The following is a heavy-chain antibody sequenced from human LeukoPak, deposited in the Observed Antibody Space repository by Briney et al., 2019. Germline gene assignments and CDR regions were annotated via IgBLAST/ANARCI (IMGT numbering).Heavy chain of an antibody. D-gene: IGHD5-12*01. V-gene: IGHV4-34*01. CDR1: GGSFSGYY. CDR2: INHSGST. J-gene: IGHJ4*02. CDR3: ARGGEWLRSIPTLLDY. Sequence: SETLSLTCAVYGGSFSGYYWSWIRQPPGKGLEWIGEINHSGSTNYNPSLKSRVTISVDTSKNQFSLKLSSVTAADTAVYYCARGGEWLRSIPTLLDYWGQGTLVTVSS.